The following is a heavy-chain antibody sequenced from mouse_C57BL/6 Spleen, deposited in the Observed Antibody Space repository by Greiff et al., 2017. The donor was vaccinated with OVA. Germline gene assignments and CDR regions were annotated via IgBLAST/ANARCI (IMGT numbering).Heavy chain of an antibody. CDR1: GYTFTSYW. D-gene: IGHD1-1*01. CDR3: ARGYYGSIYWYFDV. Sequence: VKLQQPGAELVRPGSSVKLSCKASGYTFTSYWMHWVKQRPIQGLEWIGNIDPSDSETHYNQKFKDKATLTVDKSSSTAYMQLSSLTSEDSAVYYCARGYYGSIYWYFDVWGTGTTVTVSS. V-gene: IGHV1-52*01. CDR2: IDPSDSET. J-gene: IGHJ1*03.